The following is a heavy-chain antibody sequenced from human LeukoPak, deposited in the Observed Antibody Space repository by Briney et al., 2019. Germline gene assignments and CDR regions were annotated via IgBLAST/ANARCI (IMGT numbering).Heavy chain of an antibody. CDR1: GGSITSGRYY. V-gene: IGHV4-31*03. D-gene: IGHD3-9*01. CDR2: SYYTGST. J-gene: IGHJ4*02. Sequence: SQTLSLTCSVSGGSITSGRYYWTWIRQYPEKGLEWIGYSYYTGSTHYKPSLKSRAAISLDKSKNQFSLNLTSATAADTAVYYCARATYDLLTGYYLDSWGQGTLVTVSS. CDR3: ARATYDLLTGYYLDS.